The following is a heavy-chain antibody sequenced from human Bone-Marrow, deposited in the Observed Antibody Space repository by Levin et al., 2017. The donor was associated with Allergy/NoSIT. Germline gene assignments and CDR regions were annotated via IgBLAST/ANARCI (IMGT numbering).Heavy chain of an antibody. V-gene: IGHV3-15*01. Sequence: PGGSLRLSCAASGFTFSNAWMSWVRQAPGKGLEWVGRSKRKTDGGTTDFATSVKGRFTISRDDSKNMLYLQMDSLKIEDTAVYYCTTDRYSSSWTDAQFDYWGQGTLVTVSS. CDR1: GFTFSNAW. J-gene: IGHJ4*02. CDR3: TTDRYSSSWTDAQFDY. CDR2: SKRKTDGGTT. D-gene: IGHD6-13*01.